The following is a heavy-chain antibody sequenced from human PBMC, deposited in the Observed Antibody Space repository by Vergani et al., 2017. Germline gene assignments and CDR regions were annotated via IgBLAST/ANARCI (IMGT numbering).Heavy chain of an antibody. CDR3: AREVSSSSGLYYFDY. Sequence: QLQLQESGPGLVKPSQTLSLTCTVSGGSISSGSYYWSWIRQPAGKGLEWIGRIYTSGSTNYNPSLKSRVTISVDTSKNQFSLKLSSVTAADTAVYYCAREVSSSSGLYYFDYWGQGTLVTVSS. CDR2: IYTSGST. D-gene: IGHD6-6*01. J-gene: IGHJ4*02. V-gene: IGHV4-61*02. CDR1: GGSISSGSYY.